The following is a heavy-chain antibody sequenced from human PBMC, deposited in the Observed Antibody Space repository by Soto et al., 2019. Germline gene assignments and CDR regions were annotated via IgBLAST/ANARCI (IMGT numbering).Heavy chain of an antibody. CDR3: AFKGTDNPFY. J-gene: IGHJ4*02. CDR1: GFTFTAYD. Sequence: PGGSLRLSCATSGFTFTAYDLTWVRQAPGKGLDWVSGISPSGDTTYYADSVKGRFTISRDNSKTVLYLQMNSPRAEDTAVYYCAFKGTDNPFYWGQGTLVTVSS. CDR2: ISPSGDTT. V-gene: IGHV3-23*01. D-gene: IGHD1-7*01.